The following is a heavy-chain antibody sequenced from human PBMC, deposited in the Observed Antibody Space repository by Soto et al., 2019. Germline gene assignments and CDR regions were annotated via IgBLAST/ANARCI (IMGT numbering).Heavy chain of an antibody. D-gene: IGHD4-17*01. CDR2: MNPNSGNT. J-gene: IGHJ4*02. CDR1: GYTFTSYD. CDR3: ARGSRLRWYQEAHY. Sequence: EASVKVSCKASGYTFTSYDINWVRQATGQGLEWMGWMNPNSGNTGYAQKFQGRVTMTRNTSISTAYMELSSLRSEDTAVYYCARGSRLRWYQEAHYWGQGTLVTVSS. V-gene: IGHV1-8*01.